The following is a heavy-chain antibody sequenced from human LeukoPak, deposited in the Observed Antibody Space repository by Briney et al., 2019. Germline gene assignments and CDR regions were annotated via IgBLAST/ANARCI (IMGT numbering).Heavy chain of an antibody. D-gene: IGHD3-10*01. J-gene: IGHJ3*02. CDR2: VSPYNGDT. CDR1: GYTFTEYG. CDR3: ARVGRSLRAFDI. Sequence: ASVKVSCKASGYTFTEYGINWVRQAPGQGLEWMGWVSPYNGDTRYTQKFQGRVTLTTDTSTSTAYMELRSLTSDDTAVYSCARVGRSLRAFDIWGQGTMITVSS. V-gene: IGHV1-18*01.